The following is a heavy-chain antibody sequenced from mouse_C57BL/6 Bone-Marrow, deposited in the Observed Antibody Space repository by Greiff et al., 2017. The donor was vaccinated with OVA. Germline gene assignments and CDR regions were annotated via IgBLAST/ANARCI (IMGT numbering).Heavy chain of an antibody. CDR3: ARKDYYGSSPYYYAMDY. J-gene: IGHJ4*01. D-gene: IGHD1-1*01. V-gene: IGHV1-63*01. Sequence: VQLQQSGAELVRPGTSVKMSCKASGYTFTNYWIGWAKQRPGHGLEWIGDIYPGGGYTNYNEKFKGKATLTADKSSSTAYMQFSSLTSEDSAIYYCARKDYYGSSPYYYAMDYWGQGTSVTVSS. CDR1: GYTFTNYW. CDR2: IYPGGGYT.